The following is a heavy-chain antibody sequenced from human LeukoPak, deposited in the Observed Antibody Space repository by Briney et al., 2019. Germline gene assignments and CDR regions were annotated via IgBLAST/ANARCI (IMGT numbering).Heavy chain of an antibody. Sequence: SETLSLTCTVSGGSISSYYWSWIRQPPGKGLEWIGYIYYSGSTNYNPSLKSRVTISVDTSKNQFSLKLSSVTAADTAVYYCAREFLISSSFDYWGQGTLVTVSS. CDR2: IYYSGST. D-gene: IGHD6-13*01. J-gene: IGHJ4*02. CDR3: AREFLISSSFDY. CDR1: GGSISSYY. V-gene: IGHV4-59*12.